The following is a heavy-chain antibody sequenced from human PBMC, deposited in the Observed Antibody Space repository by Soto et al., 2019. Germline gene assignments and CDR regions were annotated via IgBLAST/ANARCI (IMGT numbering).Heavy chain of an antibody. CDR1: GGSISSSSYY. CDR2: IYYSGST. V-gene: IGHV4-39*01. J-gene: IGHJ3*02. D-gene: IGHD3-3*01. CDR3: ARGITIFGVVITGSGAFDI. Sequence: QLQLQESGPGLVKPSETLSLTCTVSGGSISSSSYYWGWIRQPPGKGLEWIGSIYYSGSTYYNPSLKSRVTISVATSKNPFSLKLSSVTAADTAVYYCARGITIFGVVITGSGAFDIWGQGTMVTVSS.